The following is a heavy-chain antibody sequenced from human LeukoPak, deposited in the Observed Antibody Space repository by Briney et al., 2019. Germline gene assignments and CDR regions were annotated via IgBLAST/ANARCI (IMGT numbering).Heavy chain of an antibody. Sequence: PSETLSLTCAVHGGSFSGYYWSWIRQPPGKGLEWIGEINHSGSTNYNPSLKSRVAISVDTSKNQFSLKLSSVTAADTAVYYCARGVGDYYGSGSYSRFDYWGQGTLVTVSS. J-gene: IGHJ4*02. CDR2: INHSGST. CDR1: GGSFSGYY. CDR3: ARGVGDYYGSGSYSRFDY. D-gene: IGHD3-10*01. V-gene: IGHV4-34*01.